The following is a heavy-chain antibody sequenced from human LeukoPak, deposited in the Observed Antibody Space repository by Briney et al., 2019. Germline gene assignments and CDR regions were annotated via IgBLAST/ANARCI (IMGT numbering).Heavy chain of an antibody. V-gene: IGHV3-23*01. CDR1: GFTFSSYA. CDR2: ISGSGGST. Sequence: PGGSLRLSCAASGFTFSSYAMSWVGQAPGKGREGGSAISGSGGSTYYADSVKGRFTISRDNSKNTLYLQMKSLRAEDTALYYCAKENSSGWYTGHAFDIWGQGTMVTVSS. CDR3: AKENSSGWYTGHAFDI. J-gene: IGHJ3*02. D-gene: IGHD6-19*01.